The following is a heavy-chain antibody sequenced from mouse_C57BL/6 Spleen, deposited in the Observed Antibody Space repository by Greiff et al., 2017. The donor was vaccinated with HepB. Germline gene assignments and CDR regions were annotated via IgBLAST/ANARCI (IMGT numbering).Heavy chain of an antibody. J-gene: IGHJ3*01. CDR2: INPSNGGT. Sequence: QVQLQQPGTELVKPGASVKLSCKASGYTFTSYWMHWVKQRPGQGLEWIGNINPSNGGTNYNEKFKSKATLTVDKSSSTAYMQLSSLTSEDSAVYDGACRDSSGYHFAYWGQGTLVTVSA. CDR1: GYTFTSYW. V-gene: IGHV1-53*01. CDR3: ACRDSSGYHFAY. D-gene: IGHD3-2*02.